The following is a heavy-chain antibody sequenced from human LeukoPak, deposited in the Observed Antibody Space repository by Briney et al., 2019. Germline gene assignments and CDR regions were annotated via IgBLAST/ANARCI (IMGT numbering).Heavy chain of an antibody. CDR2: ISSSSSYI. J-gene: IGHJ6*02. CDR3: ARDPVLLWFGELFPSSYYYYGMNV. Sequence: PGGSLRLSCAASGFTFSSYSMNWVRQAPGKGLEWVSSISSSSSYIYYADSVKGRFTISRDNAKNSLYLQMNSLRAEDTAVYYCARDPVLLWFGELFPSSYYYYGMNVWGQGTTVTVSS. CDR1: GFTFSSYS. V-gene: IGHV3-21*01. D-gene: IGHD3-10*01.